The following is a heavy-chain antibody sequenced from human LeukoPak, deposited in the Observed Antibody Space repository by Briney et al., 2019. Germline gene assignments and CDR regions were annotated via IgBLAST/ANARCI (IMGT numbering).Heavy chain of an antibody. CDR3: ASDSSGYYFGAFDI. CDR1: GYTFTSYA. CDR2: INTGNGNT. Sequence: AASVKVSCKASGYTFTSYAMHWVRQAPGQRLEWMGWINTGNGNTKYSQKFQGRVTITRDTSASTAYMELSSLRSEDTAVYYCASDSSGYYFGAFDIWGQGTMVTVSS. J-gene: IGHJ3*02. D-gene: IGHD3-22*01. V-gene: IGHV1-3*04.